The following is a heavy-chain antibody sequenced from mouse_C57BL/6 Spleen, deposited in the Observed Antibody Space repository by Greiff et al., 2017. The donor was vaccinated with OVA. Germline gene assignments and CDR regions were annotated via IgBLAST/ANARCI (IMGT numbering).Heavy chain of an antibody. J-gene: IGHJ1*03. CDR2: IDPSDSET. V-gene: IGHV1-52*01. CDR3: ARIPDYYGSSYGYFDV. Sequence: VQVVESGAELVRPGSSVKLSCKASGYTFTSYWMHWVKQRPIQGLEWIGNIDPSDSETHYNQKFKDKATLTVDKSSSTAYMQLSSLTSEDSAVYYCARIPDYYGSSYGYFDVWGTGTTVTVSS. CDR1: GYTFTSYW. D-gene: IGHD1-1*01.